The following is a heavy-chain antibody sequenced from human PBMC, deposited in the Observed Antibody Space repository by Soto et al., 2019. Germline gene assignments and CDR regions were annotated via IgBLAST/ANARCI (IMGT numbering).Heavy chain of an antibody. J-gene: IGHJ3*02. CDR2: IYYSGST. D-gene: IGHD2-15*01. Sequence: QVQLHESGPGLVKPSETLSLTCTVSGGSVSSGSYYWSWIRQPPGKGLERIGYIYYSGSTNYNPSHKSRVTISVDTSKNQFSRKLSSVTAADTAVYYCARGRFDVVVVAASDAFDIWGRGTMVTVSS. CDR1: GGSVSSGSYY. V-gene: IGHV4-61*01. CDR3: ARGRFDVVVVAASDAFDI.